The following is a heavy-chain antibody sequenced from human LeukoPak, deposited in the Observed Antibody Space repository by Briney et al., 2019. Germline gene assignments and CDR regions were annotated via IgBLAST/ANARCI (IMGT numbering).Heavy chain of an antibody. CDR1: GIIFSTYA. D-gene: IGHD3-3*01. Sequence: PGGSLRLSCEFSGIIFSTYAMNWVRQTPGKGLEWISYISGSSSGSTSIIHYADSVRGRFTISRDNAKNSLHLQMDSLSAEDTAVYYCARDFWSGYYTEDWGQGALVIVSS. CDR2: ISGSSSGSTSII. CDR3: ARDFWSGYYTED. V-gene: IGHV3-48*04. J-gene: IGHJ4*02.